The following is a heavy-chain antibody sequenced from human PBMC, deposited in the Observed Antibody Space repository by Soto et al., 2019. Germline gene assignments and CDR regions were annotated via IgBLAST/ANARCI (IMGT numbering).Heavy chain of an antibody. J-gene: IGHJ4*02. CDR3: AHKPRRIAAAGIPFDY. V-gene: IGHV2-5*01. Sequence: QITLKESGPTLVKPTQTLTLTCTFSGFSLSTSGVGVGWIRQPPGKALEWLALIYWNDDKRYSPSLKSRLTITNDTSKNQVVLTMTNMDPVDTATYYCAHKPRRIAAAGIPFDYWGQGTLLTVSS. CDR1: GFSLSTSGVG. CDR2: IYWNDDK. D-gene: IGHD6-13*01.